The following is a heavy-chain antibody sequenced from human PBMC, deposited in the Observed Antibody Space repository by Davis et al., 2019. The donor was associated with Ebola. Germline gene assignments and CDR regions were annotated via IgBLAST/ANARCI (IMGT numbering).Heavy chain of an antibody. V-gene: IGHV5-51*01. Sequence: GESLKISCKGSGYSFTSYWIGWVRQMPGKGLEWMGIIYPGDSDTRYSPSFQGQVTISADKSISTAYLQWSSLKASDTAMYYCARQMGLRITMVRGVISPGMDVWGQGTTVTVSS. J-gene: IGHJ6*02. CDR1: GYSFTSYW. D-gene: IGHD3-10*01. CDR2: IYPGDSDT. CDR3: ARQMGLRITMVRGVISPGMDV.